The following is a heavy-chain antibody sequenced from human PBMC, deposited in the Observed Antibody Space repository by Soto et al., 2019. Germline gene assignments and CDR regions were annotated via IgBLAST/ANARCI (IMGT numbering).Heavy chain of an antibody. J-gene: IGHJ6*02. CDR2: IPQDGSDG. Sequence: DVQLKESGGGLVQPGQSLRLSCEVSGFTLSMYSMTWVRQAPGKGLEWVATIPQDGSDGHYLDSVKGRFTISRDNAKNSVYLQMNSLRADDTAVYYCARDHLILPAHDLFYGSDVWGQGAKVTVSS. CDR1: GFTLSMYS. CDR3: ARDHLILPAHDLFYGSDV. V-gene: IGHV3-7*03. D-gene: IGHD2-21*02.